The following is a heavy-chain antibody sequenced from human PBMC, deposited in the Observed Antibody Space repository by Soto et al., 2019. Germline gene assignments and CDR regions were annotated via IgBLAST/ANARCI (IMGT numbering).Heavy chain of an antibody. D-gene: IGHD2-2*01. V-gene: IGHV3-23*01. CDR3: AKKWIRTNQNQFDY. Sequence: LSLTCAASGFTFSSYAMSWVRQAPGKGLEWVSAISGSGGSTYYADSVKGRFTISRDNSKNTLYLQMNSLRAEDTAVYYCAKKWIRTNQNQFDYWGQGTLVTVSS. CDR2: ISGSGGST. CDR1: GFTFSSYA. J-gene: IGHJ4*02.